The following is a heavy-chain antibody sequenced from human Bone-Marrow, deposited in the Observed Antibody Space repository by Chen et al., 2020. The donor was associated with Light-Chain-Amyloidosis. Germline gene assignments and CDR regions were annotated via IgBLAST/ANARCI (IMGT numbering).Heavy chain of an antibody. CDR2: ISFDGR. V-gene: IGHV3-30*04. D-gene: IGHD3-9*01. CDR3: ARTLRYGHQVYFDY. CDR1: GFPFSSHA. Sequence: QVQLVESGGGLVKPGGSLRLSCVGSGFPFSSHAMHWVRQAPGRGLEWVAVISFDGRADSVQGRFTVSRDNSKSTLYLQMDSLRPDDTAVYYCARTLRYGHQVYFDYWGQGTLVTVSS. J-gene: IGHJ4*02.